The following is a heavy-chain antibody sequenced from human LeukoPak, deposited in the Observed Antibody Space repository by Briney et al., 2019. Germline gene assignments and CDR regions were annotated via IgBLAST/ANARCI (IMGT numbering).Heavy chain of an antibody. CDR1: GYTFTGYY. D-gene: IGHD5-18*01. J-gene: IGHJ4*02. CDR2: INPNSGGT. Sequence: ASVKVSCKASGYTFTGYYMHWVRQAPGQGLEWMGWINPNSGGTNYAQKFQGRVTMTRDTSISTAYLQWSSLKASDTAMYYCARGYNYGSVTFDYWGQGTLVTVSS. V-gene: IGHV1-2*02. CDR3: ARGYNYGSVTFDY.